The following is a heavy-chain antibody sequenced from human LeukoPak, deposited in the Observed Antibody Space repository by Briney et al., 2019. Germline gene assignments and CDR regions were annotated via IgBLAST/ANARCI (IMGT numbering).Heavy chain of an antibody. CDR1: GGSIGSYY. V-gene: IGHV4-59*01. CDR3: ARSVPQPIAARPSYAFDI. J-gene: IGHJ3*02. D-gene: IGHD6-6*01. Sequence: PSETLSLTCTVSGGSIGSYYWSWIRQPPGKGLEWIGYIYYSGSTNYNPSLKSRVTIPVDTSKNQFSLKLSSVTAADTAVYYCARSVPQPIAARPSYAFDIWGQGTMVTVSS. CDR2: IYYSGST.